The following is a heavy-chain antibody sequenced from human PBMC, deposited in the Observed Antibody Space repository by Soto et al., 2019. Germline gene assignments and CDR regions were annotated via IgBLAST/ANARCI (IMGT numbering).Heavy chain of an antibody. CDR3: AREGASSGSQFDY. Sequence: QVQLVQSGAEVKKPGASVKVSCKASGYTFTSYYMHWVRQAPGQGLEWMGIINPSGGSTSYAQKFQGIVTMTRDTSTSTVYMELSSLISEDTAVHYCAREGASSGSQFDYWGQGTLVTVSS. D-gene: IGHD3-22*01. CDR1: GYTFTSYY. V-gene: IGHV1-46*01. CDR2: INPSGGST. J-gene: IGHJ4*02.